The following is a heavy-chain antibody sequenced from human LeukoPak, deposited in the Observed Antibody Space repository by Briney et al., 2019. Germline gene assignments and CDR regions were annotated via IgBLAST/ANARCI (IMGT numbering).Heavy chain of an antibody. J-gene: IGHJ6*04. Sequence: QAGGSLRLSCAASGLTVSSNYMSWVRQAPGKGLEWVSVIYSGGSTFYADSVKGRFTISRDSSKNTLYLQMNSLRAEDTAVYFCSGGQWYYSLDYWGKGTTVTVSS. CDR2: IYSGGST. V-gene: IGHV3-66*01. D-gene: IGHD3-10*01. CDR1: GLTVSSNY. CDR3: SGGQWYYSLDY.